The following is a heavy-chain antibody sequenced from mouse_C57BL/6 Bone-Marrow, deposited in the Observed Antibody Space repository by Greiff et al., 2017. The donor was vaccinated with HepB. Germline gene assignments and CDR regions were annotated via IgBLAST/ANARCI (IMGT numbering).Heavy chain of an antibody. V-gene: IGHV1-69*01. Sequence: VKLQQPGAELVMPGASVKLSCKASGYTFTSYWMHWVKQRPGQGLEWIGEINPSDSYTNYNQKFKDKSTFTVDKSSSTAYMQLSSLTSEDSAVYYCARKRGEGEDYWGQGTTLTVSS. J-gene: IGHJ2*01. CDR2: INPSDSYT. CDR1: GYTFTSYW. CDR3: ARKRGEGEDY.